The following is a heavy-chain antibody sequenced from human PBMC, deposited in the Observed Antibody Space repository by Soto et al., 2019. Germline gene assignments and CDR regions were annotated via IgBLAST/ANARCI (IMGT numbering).Heavy chain of an antibody. CDR2: ITGSGVGT. CDR1: GFTFRNYA. V-gene: IGHV3-23*01. D-gene: IGHD6-19*01. J-gene: IGHJ1*01. CDR3: AKLPEIGVAGTEDFQY. Sequence: DVQLLESGGGLVQPGGSLRLSCAASGFTFRNYAMTWVRQAPGKGLEWVSAITGSGVGTFYADSVKGRFTISRDNSKNTLFLQMNTLTPEDTAVYYCAKLPEIGVAGTEDFQYWGQGTLVTVSS.